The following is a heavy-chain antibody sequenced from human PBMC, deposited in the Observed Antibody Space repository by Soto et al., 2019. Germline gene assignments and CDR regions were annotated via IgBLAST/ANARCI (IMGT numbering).Heavy chain of an antibody. Sequence: QVQLVESGGGVVQPGRSLRLSCAASGFTFSSYGMHWVRQAPGKGLEWVAVIWYDGSNKYYADSVKGRFTISRDNSKNTRYLQMNSLRAEDTAVYYCARDGFVGVMVRGIDACDIWGQGTMVTVSS. CDR2: IWYDGSNK. V-gene: IGHV3-33*01. CDR1: GFTFSSYG. J-gene: IGHJ3*02. CDR3: ARDGFVGVMVRGIDACDI. D-gene: IGHD3-10*01.